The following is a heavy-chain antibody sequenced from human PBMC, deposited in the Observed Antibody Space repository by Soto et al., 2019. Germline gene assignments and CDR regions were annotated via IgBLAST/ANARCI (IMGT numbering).Heavy chain of an antibody. V-gene: IGHV1-2*02. Sequence: ASVKVSCKASGYTFTGYYMHWVRQAPGQGLEWMGWINPNSGGTNYAQKFQGRVTMTRDTSISTAYMELSRLKSDDTAVYYCARQDPSGTGLDYWGQGTLVTVSS. CDR2: INPNSGGT. J-gene: IGHJ4*02. CDR3: ARQDPSGTGLDY. D-gene: IGHD1-1*01. CDR1: GYTFTGYY.